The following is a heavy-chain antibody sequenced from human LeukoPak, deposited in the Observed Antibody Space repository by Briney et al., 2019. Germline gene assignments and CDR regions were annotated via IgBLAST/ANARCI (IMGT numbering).Heavy chain of an antibody. D-gene: IGHD3-9*01. J-gene: IGHJ4*02. Sequence: SETLSLTCTVSGGSINNYYWYWMRQPPGKGLEWIGYVWYSGTTNYNPSLKSRVTISVDTSKNQFSLKLNYVTAADTAVYYCAKDQEIRYFDWLLYFDYWGQGTLVTVSS. V-gene: IGHV4-59*01. CDR3: AKDQEIRYFDWLLYFDY. CDR2: VWYSGTT. CDR1: GGSINNYY.